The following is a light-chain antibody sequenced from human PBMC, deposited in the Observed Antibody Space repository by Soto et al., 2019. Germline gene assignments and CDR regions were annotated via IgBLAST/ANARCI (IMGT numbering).Light chain of an antibody. CDR2: GAS. Sequence: EIVMTQSPATLSVYTGERATLSCRASQSVSSNLAWYQQKPGQAPRLLIYGASTRATGIPARFSGSGSGADFTLSISRLEPEDFAVYYCQQYGSSPPRTFGQGTMVDI. CDR3: QQYGSSPPRT. V-gene: IGKV3-15*01. J-gene: IGKJ1*01. CDR1: QSVSSN.